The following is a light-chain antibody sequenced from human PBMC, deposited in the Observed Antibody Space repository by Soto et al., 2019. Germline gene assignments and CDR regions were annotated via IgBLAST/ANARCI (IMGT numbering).Light chain of an antibody. J-gene: IGLJ3*02. V-gene: IGLV1-44*01. CDR1: TNNVGSYA. CDR2: GNS. Sequence: QSVLTQEASVSGTVGQKVTLSCTGNTNNVGSYAMGWYQQISHGAPKTVMFGNSLPSGIPDRFSGSKSGTTAYLTISGLLPEDETDYYCSPWHYSLSAWVFGGGTKLTVL. CDR3: SPWHYSLSAWV.